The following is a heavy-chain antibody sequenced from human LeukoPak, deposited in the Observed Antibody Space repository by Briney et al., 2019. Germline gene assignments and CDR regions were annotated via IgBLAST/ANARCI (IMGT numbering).Heavy chain of an antibody. D-gene: IGHD6-19*01. CDR2: INPNSGGT. CDR3: TRAGDISGWFDY. J-gene: IGHJ4*02. Sequence: ASVKVSCKASGYTFTGYYMHWVRQAPGQGLEWMGRINPNSGGTNYAQKFQGRVTMTRVTSISTAYMELSRLRSDDTAVYYCTRAGDISGWFDYWGQGTLVTVSS. V-gene: IGHV1-2*06. CDR1: GYTFTGYY.